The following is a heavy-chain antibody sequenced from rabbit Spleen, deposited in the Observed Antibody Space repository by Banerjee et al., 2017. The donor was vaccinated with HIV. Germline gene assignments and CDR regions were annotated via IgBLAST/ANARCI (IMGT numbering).Heavy chain of an antibody. CDR1: GFSFSDRDV. CDR2: INTATGNA. CDR3: SREWDGISGRNFGW. V-gene: IGHV1S45*01. J-gene: IGHJ4*01. D-gene: IGHD1-1*01. Sequence: QEQLVESGGGLVKPEGSLTLTCTASGFSFSDRDVMCWVRQAPGKGLEWIACINTATGNAAYASWAKGRCSFTKTATTTATLQMTSPTAADAATYFCSREWDGISGRNFGWWGPGTLVTVS.